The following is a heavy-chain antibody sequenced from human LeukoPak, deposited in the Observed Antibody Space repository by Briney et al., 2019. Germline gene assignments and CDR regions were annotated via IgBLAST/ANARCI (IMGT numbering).Heavy chain of an antibody. V-gene: IGHV3-21*04. CDR2: ITRDSIYT. CDR3: TKEYNSGWGRAFDI. CDR1: VFTFNNYN. Sequence: GVSLRLSCAASVFTFNNYNMNWVRQTPGKGLEGVSSITRDSIYTFYRDSVRVRFTISRDNAKNSLYLQMNSLRTDDTALYYCTKEYNSGWGRAFDIWGKGTMVTVSS. J-gene: IGHJ3*02. D-gene: IGHD6-19*01.